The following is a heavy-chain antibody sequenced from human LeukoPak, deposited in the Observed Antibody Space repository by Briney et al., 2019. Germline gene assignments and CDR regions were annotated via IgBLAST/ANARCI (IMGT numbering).Heavy chain of an antibody. Sequence: PGGSLRLSCAASGFTFSSYGMHWVRQAPGKGLEWVAFIRYDGSNKYYADSVKGRFTISRDNSKNTLYLQMNSLRAEDTAVYYCARSYDSSGYRKGRAFDIWGQGTMVTVSS. CDR3: ARSYDSSGYRKGRAFDI. CDR2: IRYDGSNK. CDR1: GFTFSSYG. J-gene: IGHJ3*02. D-gene: IGHD3-22*01. V-gene: IGHV3-30*02.